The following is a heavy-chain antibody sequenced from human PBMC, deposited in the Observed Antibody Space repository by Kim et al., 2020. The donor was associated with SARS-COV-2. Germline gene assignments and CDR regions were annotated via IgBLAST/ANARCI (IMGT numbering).Heavy chain of an antibody. CDR3: ARGGGSYYKDFDY. D-gene: IGHD1-26*01. Sequence: YVDSVQGRFTIPRDSAKNSLYLQMNSLRAEDTDVYYCARGGGSYYKDFDYWGQGTLVTVSS. V-gene: IGHV3-7*03. J-gene: IGHJ4*02.